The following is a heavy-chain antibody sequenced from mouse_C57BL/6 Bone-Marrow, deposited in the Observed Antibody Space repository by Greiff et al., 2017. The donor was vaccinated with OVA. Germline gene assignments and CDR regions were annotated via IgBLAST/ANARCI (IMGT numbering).Heavy chain of an antibody. V-gene: IGHV1-42*01. Sequence: VQLHQSGPELVKPGASVKISCKASGYSFTGYYMNWVKQSPEKSLEWIGEINPSTGGTTYNQKFKAKATLTVDKSSSTAYMQLKSLTSEDSAVYYCARGGSSNWYFDVWGTGTTVTVSS. CDR2: INPSTGGT. J-gene: IGHJ1*03. CDR3: ARGGSSNWYFDV. CDR1: GYSFTGYY.